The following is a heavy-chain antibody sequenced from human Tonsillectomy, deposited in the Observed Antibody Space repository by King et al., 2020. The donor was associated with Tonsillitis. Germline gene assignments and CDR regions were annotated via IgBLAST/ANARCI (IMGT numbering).Heavy chain of an antibody. CDR1: GFTFSSYA. CDR2: ISSNGGST. CDR3: VKAKPRGGLYVDIGYYSGMDV. V-gene: IGHV3-64D*06. J-gene: IGHJ6*02. D-gene: IGHD6-19*01. Sequence: VQLVESGGGLVQPGGSLRLSCSASGFTFSSYAMHWVRQAPGKGLEYVSAISSNGGSTYYVDSVKGRFIISRDNSKNTLYLQMSSLRAEDTAVYYCVKAKPRGGLYVDIGYYSGMDVWGQGTTVTVSS.